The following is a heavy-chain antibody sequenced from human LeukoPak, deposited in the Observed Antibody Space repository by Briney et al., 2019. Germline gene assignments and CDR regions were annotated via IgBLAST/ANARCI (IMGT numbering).Heavy chain of an antibody. D-gene: IGHD3-3*01. CDR2: INPNSGGT. J-gene: IGHJ4*02. Sequence: ASVKVSCKASGYTFTGYYMHWVRQAPGQGLEWMGWINPNSGGTNYAQKFQGRVTMTRDTSISTAYMELRSLRSDDTAVYYCARGGGEFGVAHDYWGQGTLVTVSS. V-gene: IGHV1-2*02. CDR1: GYTFTGYY. CDR3: ARGGGEFGVAHDY.